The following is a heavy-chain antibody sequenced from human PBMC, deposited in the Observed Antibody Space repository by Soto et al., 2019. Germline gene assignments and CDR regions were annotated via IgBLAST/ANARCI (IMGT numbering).Heavy chain of an antibody. CDR2: ISPGSRYP. J-gene: IGHJ5*02. Sequence: ASVKVSCKTSGGTFSSYAISWVRQAPGKGLEWLSYISPGSRYPAYADSVKGRFTISRDNAKRSLYLQMMSLTAEDTAIYYCVRGGGGGLFDPWGQGTMVTVSS. CDR1: GGTFSSYA. D-gene: IGHD2-15*01. V-gene: IGHV3-21*05. CDR3: VRGGGGGLFDP.